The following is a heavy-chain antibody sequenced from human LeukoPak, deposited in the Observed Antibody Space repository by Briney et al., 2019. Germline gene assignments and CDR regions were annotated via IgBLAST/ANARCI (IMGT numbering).Heavy chain of an antibody. Sequence: SETLSLTCTVSGGSISSYYWSWIRQPPGKGLEGGGYIYYSGSTNYNPSLKSRVTISVDTSKNQFSLKLSSVTAADTAVYYCARDGFYKGFDYWGQGTLVTVSS. D-gene: IGHD3-9*01. CDR1: GGSISSYY. CDR2: IYYSGST. J-gene: IGHJ4*02. V-gene: IGHV4-59*01. CDR3: ARDGFYKGFDY.